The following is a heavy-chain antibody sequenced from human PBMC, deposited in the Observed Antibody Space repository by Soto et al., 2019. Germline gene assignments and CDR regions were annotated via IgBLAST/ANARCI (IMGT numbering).Heavy chain of an antibody. CDR3: PRGYDFWSGYYYPYGMDV. CDR1: GFIFSSYA. Sequence: GGSLRLSCAASGFIFSSYAMHWVRQAPGKGLEWVAVISFDGSYKYYADSVKGRFTISRDNSKDTLCLQMNSLRAEDTAVYYCPRGYDFWSGYYYPYGMDVWGQGTTVTVSS. J-gene: IGHJ6*02. CDR2: ISFDGSYK. D-gene: IGHD3-3*01. V-gene: IGHV3-30-3*01.